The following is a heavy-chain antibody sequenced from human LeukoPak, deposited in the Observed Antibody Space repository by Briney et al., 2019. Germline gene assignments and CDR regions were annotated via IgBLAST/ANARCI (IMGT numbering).Heavy chain of an antibody. Sequence: AASVKVSCKASGYTFTSYDINWVRQAPGQGLEWMGWMNPNSGNTGYAQKFQGRVTMTRNTSISTAYMELSSLRSEDTAVYYCARARVWSGGVFDPWGQGTLVTVSS. J-gene: IGHJ5*02. CDR1: GYTFTSYD. CDR3: ARARVWSGGVFDP. V-gene: IGHV1-8*01. D-gene: IGHD3-10*01. CDR2: MNPNSGNT.